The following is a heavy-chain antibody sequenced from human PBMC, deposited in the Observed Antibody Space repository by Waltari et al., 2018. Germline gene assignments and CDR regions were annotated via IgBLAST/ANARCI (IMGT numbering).Heavy chain of an antibody. Sequence: VQLVESGGGLVKPGGSLRLSCAASGFTFSSYSMNWVRQAPGKGLEWVAVIWYDGSNKDYADSVKGRFTIARDNSKNTLYLQMNSLRAEDTAVYYCARTGYSSGWYSYYYGMDVWGQGTTVTVSS. J-gene: IGHJ6*02. V-gene: IGHV3-33*08. CDR3: ARTGYSSGWYSYYYGMDV. D-gene: IGHD6-19*01. CDR1: GFTFSSYS. CDR2: IWYDGSNK.